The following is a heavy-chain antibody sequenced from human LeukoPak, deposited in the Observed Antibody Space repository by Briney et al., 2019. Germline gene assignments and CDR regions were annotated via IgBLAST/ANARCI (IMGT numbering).Heavy chain of an antibody. Sequence: GGSLRLSCAAPGFTFSSYWMSWVRQAPGKGLEWVANIKQDGSEKYYVDSVKGRFTISRDNAKNSLYLQMNSLRAEDTAVYYCARDPVVGIVVVPAAIEGVGYWGQGTLVTVSS. V-gene: IGHV3-7*03. CDR2: IKQDGSEK. CDR3: ARDPVVGIVVVPAAIEGVGY. CDR1: GFTFSSYW. J-gene: IGHJ4*02. D-gene: IGHD2-2*01.